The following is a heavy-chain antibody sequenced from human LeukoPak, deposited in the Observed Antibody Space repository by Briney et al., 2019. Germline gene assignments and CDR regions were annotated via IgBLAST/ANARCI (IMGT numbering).Heavy chain of an antibody. J-gene: IGHJ5*02. Sequence: GGSLRLSCAASRFTFSSYSMSWVRQAPGKGLEWVSSISSGSGYIYYADSVKGRFTISRDNAKNSLYLQMNSPRAEDTAVYYCAGDYQLGRAWFDPWGQGTLVTVSS. CDR1: RFTFSSYS. D-gene: IGHD5-24*01. V-gene: IGHV3-21*01. CDR2: ISSGSGYI. CDR3: AGDYQLGRAWFDP.